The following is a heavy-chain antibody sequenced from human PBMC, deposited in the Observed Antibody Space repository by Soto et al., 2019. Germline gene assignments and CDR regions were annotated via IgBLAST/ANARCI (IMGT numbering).Heavy chain of an antibody. Sequence: SVKVSCKASVFTFTSSAVQWVRQARGQRLEWIGWIVVGSGNTNYAQKFQERVTITRDMSTSTAYMELSSLRSEDTAVYYCAAGLYYDILTGRRANYYYGMDVWGQGTTVTVSS. V-gene: IGHV1-58*01. D-gene: IGHD3-9*01. CDR2: IVVGSGNT. CDR3: AAGLYYDILTGRRANYYYGMDV. CDR1: VFTFTSSA. J-gene: IGHJ6*02.